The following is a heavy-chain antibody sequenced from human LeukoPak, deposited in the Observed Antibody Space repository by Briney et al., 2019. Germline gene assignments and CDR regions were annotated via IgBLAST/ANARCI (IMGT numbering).Heavy chain of an antibody. Sequence: GASVKVSCKASGYTFTSYYMHWVRQAPGQGLEWMGIINPSGGSTSYAQKFQGRVTMTRDMSTSTVYMELSSLRSEDTAVYYCARELKELERGDYWGQGTLVTVSS. J-gene: IGHJ4*02. CDR2: INPSGGST. CDR3: ARELKELERGDY. V-gene: IGHV1-46*01. CDR1: GYTFTSYY. D-gene: IGHD1-1*01.